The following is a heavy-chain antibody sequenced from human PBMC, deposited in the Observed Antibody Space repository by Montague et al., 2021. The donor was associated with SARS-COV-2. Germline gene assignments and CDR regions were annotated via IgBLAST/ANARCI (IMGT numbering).Heavy chain of an antibody. J-gene: IGHJ4*02. D-gene: IGHD3-10*01. V-gene: IGHV4-39*01. CDR2: IYYSGST. CDR3: ARLMPIYGSGTYFDY. Sequence: SETLSLTCTVSGGSISSSSYYWGWIRQPPGKGLEWIGSIYYSGSTYYNPSLKSRVTISVDTSKNQFSLKLSSVTAADTAVYYCARLMPIYGSGTYFDYWGQGTLVTVSS. CDR1: GGSISSSSYY.